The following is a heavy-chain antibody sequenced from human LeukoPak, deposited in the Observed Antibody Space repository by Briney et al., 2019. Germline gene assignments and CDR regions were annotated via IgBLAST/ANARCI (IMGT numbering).Heavy chain of an antibody. V-gene: IGHV4-59*08. Sequence: SETLSLTCTVSGGSISSYYWSWIRQPPGKGLEWIGYIYYSGSTNYNPSLKSRVTISVDTSKNQFSLKLSSVTAADTAVYYCARAMYYYDSSGSRYYYGMDVWGQGTTVTVSS. J-gene: IGHJ6*02. D-gene: IGHD3-22*01. CDR2: IYYSGST. CDR3: ARAMYYYDSSGSRYYYGMDV. CDR1: GGSISSYY.